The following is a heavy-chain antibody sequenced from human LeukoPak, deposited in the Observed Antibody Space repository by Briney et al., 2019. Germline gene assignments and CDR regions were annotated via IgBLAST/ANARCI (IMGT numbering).Heavy chain of an antibody. J-gene: IGHJ4*02. CDR1: GGSISSGSYY. CDR2: IYTSGST. CDR3: ASIHSYELLDY. D-gene: IGHD3-16*01. Sequence: SQTLSLTCTVSGGSISSGSYYWSWIRQPAGKGLEWIGRIYTSGSTNYNPSLKSRVTISVDTSKNQFSLKLSSVTAADTAVYYCASIHSYELLDYWGQGTLVTVSS. V-gene: IGHV4-61*02.